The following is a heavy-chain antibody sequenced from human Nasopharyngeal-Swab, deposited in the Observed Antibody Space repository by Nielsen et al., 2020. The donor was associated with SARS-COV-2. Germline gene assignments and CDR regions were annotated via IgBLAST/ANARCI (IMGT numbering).Heavy chain of an antibody. V-gene: IGHV1-18*01. D-gene: IGHD3-9*01. J-gene: IGHJ4*02. CDR1: VYTFTSYV. Sequence: ASVKVSCKGSVYTFTSYVICWVRQAPGQGLEWMGWISAYNSNTNYAQKLQGRVTMTTDTSTSTAYMELRSLTSDDTAVYYCARGYFDWFYLDYWGQGTLVTVSS. CDR2: ISAYNSNT. CDR3: ARGYFDWFYLDY.